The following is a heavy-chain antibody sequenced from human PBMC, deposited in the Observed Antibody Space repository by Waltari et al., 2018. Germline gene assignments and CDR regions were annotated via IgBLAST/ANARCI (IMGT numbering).Heavy chain of an antibody. CDR1: GFSFSVYS. CDR2: ISSKRGNI. V-gene: IGHV3-48*01. CDR3: ARGLPGYYFDY. Sequence: EVNLVESGGALVQPGGSLRLSCEASGFSFSVYSMHWVRQAPGKGLEWVSYISSKRGNIDYADSVRGRFTISRDNVENSLHLQMDSLRVEDTAVYYCARGLPGYYFDYWGQGTLVTVSS. J-gene: IGHJ4*02.